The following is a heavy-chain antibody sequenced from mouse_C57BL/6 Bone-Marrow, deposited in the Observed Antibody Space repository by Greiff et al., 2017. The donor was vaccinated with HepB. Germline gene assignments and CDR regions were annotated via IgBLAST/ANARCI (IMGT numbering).Heavy chain of an antibody. CDR1: GFTFSSYA. V-gene: IGHV5-9-1*02. D-gene: IGHD2-3*01. Sequence: DVMLVESGEGLVKPGGSLKLSCAASGFTFSSYAMSWVRQTPEMRLEWVAYISSGGDYIYYADTVKGRFTISRDNARNTLYLQMSSLKSEDTAMYYCTREGDGYLEDFDYWGQGTTLTVSS. J-gene: IGHJ2*01. CDR3: TREGDGYLEDFDY. CDR2: ISSGGDYI.